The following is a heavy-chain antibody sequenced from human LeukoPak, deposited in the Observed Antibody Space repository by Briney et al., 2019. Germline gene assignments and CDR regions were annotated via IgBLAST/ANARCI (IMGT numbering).Heavy chain of an antibody. CDR3: ARGYCSGGSCYSGDY. D-gene: IGHD2-15*01. CDR1: GFTLSDHY. J-gene: IGHJ4*02. V-gene: IGHV3-72*01. CDR2: IRNKANSYTT. Sequence: GGSLRLSCAASGFTLSDHYMDWVRQAPGKGLEWGGRIRNKANSYTTEYAASVKGRFTISRDDSKNSLYLQMNSLNTDDTAVYYCARGYCSGGSCYSGDYWGQGTLVTVSS.